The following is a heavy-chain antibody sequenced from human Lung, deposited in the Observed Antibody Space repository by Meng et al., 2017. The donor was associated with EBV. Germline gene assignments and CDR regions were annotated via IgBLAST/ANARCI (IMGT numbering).Heavy chain of an antibody. V-gene: IGHV4-30-4*08. J-gene: IGHJ4*02. D-gene: IGHD2-2*01. Sequence: VQLQESGPGLVKPSQTLFLTCTVSGGSISSGGHYWSWIRQHPGKGLEWIGYMDYRGSTFYNPSLKSRVTISVDTSKNQFSLKLSSVTAADTAVYFCARGELLWDYWGQGTLVTVSS. CDR1: GGSISSGGHY. CDR3: ARGELLWDY. CDR2: MDYRGST.